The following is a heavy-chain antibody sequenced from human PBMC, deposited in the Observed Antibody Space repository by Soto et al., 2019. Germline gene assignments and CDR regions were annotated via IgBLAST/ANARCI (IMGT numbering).Heavy chain of an antibody. J-gene: IGHJ4*02. Sequence: GESLKISCKGSGYSFTSHLISWVRQMPGKGLEWMGRIDPSDSYTNYSPSFQGHVTISADKSISTAYLQWSSLKASDTAMYYCARRAYDSSGYPTFDYWGQGTLVTVSS. CDR3: ARRAYDSSGYPTFDY. D-gene: IGHD3-22*01. CDR1: GYSFTSHL. CDR2: IDPSDSYT. V-gene: IGHV5-10-1*01.